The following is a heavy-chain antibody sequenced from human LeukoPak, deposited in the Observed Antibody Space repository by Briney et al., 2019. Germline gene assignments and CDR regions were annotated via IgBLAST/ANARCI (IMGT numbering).Heavy chain of an antibody. CDR2: IRSTANGYAT. J-gene: IGHJ4*02. Sequence: GGSLRLSCAASGFTFSGSALHWVRQASGKGLEWVGRIRSTANGYATAYAASVKGRFTISRDDSKNTAYLQMDSLKTEDTAVYYCTGNYYGSGSYADFDYWGQGTLVTV. CDR3: TGNYYGSGSYADFDY. V-gene: IGHV3-73*01. D-gene: IGHD3-10*01. CDR1: GFTFSGSA.